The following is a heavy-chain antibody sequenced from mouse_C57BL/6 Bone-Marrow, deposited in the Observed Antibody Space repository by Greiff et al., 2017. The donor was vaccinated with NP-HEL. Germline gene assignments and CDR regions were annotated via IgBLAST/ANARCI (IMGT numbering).Heavy chain of an antibody. V-gene: IGHV1-22*01. Sequence: SGPELVKPGASVKMFCKASGYTFTDYNMHWVKQSHGKSLEWIGYINPNNGGTSYNQKFKGKATLTVNKSSSTAYMELRSLTSEDSAVYYCAILGLLQYFDYWGQGTTLTVSS. J-gene: IGHJ2*01. D-gene: IGHD2-3*01. CDR2: INPNNGGT. CDR1: GYTFTDYN. CDR3: AILGLLQYFDY.